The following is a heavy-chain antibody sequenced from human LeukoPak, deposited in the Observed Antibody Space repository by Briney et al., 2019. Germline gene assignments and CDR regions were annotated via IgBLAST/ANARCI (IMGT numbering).Heavy chain of an antibody. V-gene: IGHV4-4*07. J-gene: IGHJ4*02. CDR1: GGSISSYY. CDR2: IYTTGST. Sequence: PSETLSLTCTVSGGSISSYYWSWIRQPARKGLEWIGRIYTTGSTNYNHSLKSRGTMSVDTSKNQLSLKQSSVSAPDTAACYCARGFYGDYEDYFDYWGQGSLVTVSS. CDR3: ARGFYGDYEDYFDY. D-gene: IGHD4-17*01.